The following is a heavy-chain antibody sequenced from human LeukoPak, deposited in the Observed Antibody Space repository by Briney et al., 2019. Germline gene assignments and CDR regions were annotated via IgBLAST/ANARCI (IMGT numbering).Heavy chain of an antibody. Sequence: ASVKVSCKASGYTLTDYLINWVRQAPGQGLEWVGAISTKNGYTKLAQKFQGRVAMTKDTSANTIYMDLKSLTFDDTAVYYCAREKLWFGEFPFDNWGQGTLVSVSS. CDR2: ISTKNGYT. CDR1: GYTLTDYL. V-gene: IGHV1-18*01. J-gene: IGHJ4*02. D-gene: IGHD3-10*01. CDR3: AREKLWFGEFPFDN.